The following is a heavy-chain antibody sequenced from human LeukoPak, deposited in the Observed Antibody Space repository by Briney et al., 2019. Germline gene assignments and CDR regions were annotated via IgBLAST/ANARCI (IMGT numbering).Heavy chain of an antibody. D-gene: IGHD5-12*01. V-gene: IGHV4-4*07. Sequence: KPSETLSLTCTVSGGSISSYYWSWIRQPAGKGLEWIGRIYTSGSTNYNPSLKSRVTMSVDTSKNQFSLKLSSVTAADTAVYYCARDHLDYSPYGMDVWGQGTTVTVSS. CDR3: ARDHLDYSPYGMDV. CDR1: GGSISSYY. J-gene: IGHJ6*02. CDR2: IYTSGST.